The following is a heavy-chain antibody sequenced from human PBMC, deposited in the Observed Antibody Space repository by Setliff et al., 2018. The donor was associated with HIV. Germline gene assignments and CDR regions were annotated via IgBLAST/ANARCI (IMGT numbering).Heavy chain of an antibody. CDR1: GYSVYSGYH. Sequence: SETLSLTCSVSGYSVYSGYHWGWVRQSPGKGLEWIGSIYHSGSTYYDPSLQSRVTISLDTSKNQFSLNLMSVTAADTAVYYCAREGDGRINIIRGVEAYFYYGMDVWGQGTTVTVSS. CDR3: AREGDGRINIIRGVEAYFYYGMDV. CDR2: IYHSGST. D-gene: IGHD3-10*01. J-gene: IGHJ6*02. V-gene: IGHV4-38-2*02.